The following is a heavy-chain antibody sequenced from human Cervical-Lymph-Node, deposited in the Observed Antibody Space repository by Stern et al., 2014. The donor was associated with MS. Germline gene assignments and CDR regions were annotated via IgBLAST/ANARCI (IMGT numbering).Heavy chain of an antibody. Sequence: EVQLVQSGGGLVQPGRSLRLSCAGSRFNFDDYAMHWVRQAPGRGLEWVARISWSSGSMEYADSVKGRFTISRDNAKNSLYLQMDSLRVEDTAIYYCAKDISSGRWEAQYYYGMDVWGQGTTVTVSS. CDR1: RFNFDDYA. V-gene: IGHV3-9*01. J-gene: IGHJ6*02. D-gene: IGHD6-19*01. CDR3: AKDISSGRWEAQYYYGMDV. CDR2: ISWSSGSM.